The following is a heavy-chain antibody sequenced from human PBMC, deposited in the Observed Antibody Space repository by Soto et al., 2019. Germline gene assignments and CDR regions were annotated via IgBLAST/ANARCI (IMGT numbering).Heavy chain of an antibody. CDR1: GGSMSSYY. Sequence: SXTLSLTCTVSGGSMSSYYWSWIRQPPVNGLEWIGYIYYSGSTNYNPSLKSRVTISVDTSKNQFSLKLSSVTAADTAVYYCARSPTGALASFDIWGQGTMVTVSS. D-gene: IGHD3-16*01. CDR3: ARSPTGALASFDI. J-gene: IGHJ3*02. V-gene: IGHV4-59*01. CDR2: IYYSGST.